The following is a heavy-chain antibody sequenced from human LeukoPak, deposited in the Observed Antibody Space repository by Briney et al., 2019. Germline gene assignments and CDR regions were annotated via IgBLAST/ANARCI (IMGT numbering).Heavy chain of an antibody. Sequence: SETLSLTCAVYGGSFSGYYWSWIRQPPGKGLEWIGEINHSGSTNYNPSLKSRVTISVDTSKNQFSLKLSSVTAADTAVYYCARGNPTTVKSGNRRQNLVCDVWGKGTTVTVSS. CDR2: INHSGST. CDR1: GGSFSGYY. D-gene: IGHD4-11*01. CDR3: ARGNPTTVKSGNRRQNLVCDV. V-gene: IGHV4-34*01. J-gene: IGHJ6*04.